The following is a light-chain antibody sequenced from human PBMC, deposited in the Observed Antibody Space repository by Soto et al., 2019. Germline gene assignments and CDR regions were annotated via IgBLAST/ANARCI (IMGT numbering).Light chain of an antibody. Sequence: QSALTQPASVSGSPGQSIALSCTGTGSDVGGYSYVSWYQQQPGKAPKLVISDVSNRPSGVSDRFSGSKSGNTASLTISGLQTEDEADYYCASYTTSSTYVFGTGTKVTV. CDR3: ASYTTSSTYV. V-gene: IGLV2-14*01. CDR2: DVS. CDR1: GSDVGGYSY. J-gene: IGLJ1*01.